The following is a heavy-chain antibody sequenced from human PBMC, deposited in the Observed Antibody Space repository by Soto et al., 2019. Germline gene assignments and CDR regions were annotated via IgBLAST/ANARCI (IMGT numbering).Heavy chain of an antibody. CDR3: VRATFFSDSSGYTRCFDY. D-gene: IGHD3-22*01. Sequence: PRGSLIVSCAGSGWSLSVDTLARLRVSPGTGQGRVRRYRDKAYGYSTAYAASVKGRFPTSRDESQNSVYLQMHSLKTEDTAVYYCVRATFFSDSSGYTRCFDYWGHGTLVTVS. V-gene: IGHV3-72*01. J-gene: IGHJ4*01. CDR2: YRDKAYGYST. CDR1: GWSLSVDT.